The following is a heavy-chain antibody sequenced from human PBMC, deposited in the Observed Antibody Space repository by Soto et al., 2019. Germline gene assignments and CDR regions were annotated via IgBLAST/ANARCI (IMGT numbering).Heavy chain of an antibody. J-gene: IGHJ5*02. CDR3: ATRITVFGLLIPPFEP. CDR2: INHTGGT. D-gene: IGHD3-3*01. CDR1: GGSVNGYY. V-gene: IGHV4-34*01. Sequence: PSETLSLTCAVYGGSVNGYYCNSIRQPPGKGLEWIGEINHTGGTHYNPSLKSRVTMSVDTSKNQFSLRLSSVTAADTAIYYCATRITVFGLLIPPFEPWGQGTQVTVSS.